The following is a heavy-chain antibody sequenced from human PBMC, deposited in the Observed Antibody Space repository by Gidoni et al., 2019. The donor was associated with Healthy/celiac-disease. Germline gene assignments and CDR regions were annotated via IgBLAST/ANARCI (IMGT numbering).Heavy chain of an antibody. D-gene: IGHD3-10*01. CDR2: IYHSGST. J-gene: IGHJ6*03. V-gene: IGHV4-30-2*01. Sequence: QLQLQESGSGLVTPSQTLSLTCAFSVGSISSGGYSWSWIRQPPGKGLEWIGYIYHSGSTYYNPSLKSRVTISVDRSKNQFSLKLSSVTAADTAVYYCARAPHYYGSGSYYYYMDVWGKGTTVTVSS. CDR1: VGSISSGGYS. CDR3: ARAPHYYGSGSYYYYMDV.